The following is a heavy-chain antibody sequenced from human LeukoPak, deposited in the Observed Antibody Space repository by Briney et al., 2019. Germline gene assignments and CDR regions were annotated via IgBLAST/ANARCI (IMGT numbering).Heavy chain of an antibody. D-gene: IGHD6-13*01. CDR3: AREGVQQLAPDY. J-gene: IGHJ4*02. Sequence: SETLSLTCAVYGGSFSGYYWSWIRQPPGKGLEWIGEINHSGSTNYNPSLKSRVTISVDTSKNQFSLKLSSVTAAETAVYYCAREGVQQLAPDYWGQGTLVTVSS. CDR1: GGSFSGYY. V-gene: IGHV4-34*01. CDR2: INHSGST.